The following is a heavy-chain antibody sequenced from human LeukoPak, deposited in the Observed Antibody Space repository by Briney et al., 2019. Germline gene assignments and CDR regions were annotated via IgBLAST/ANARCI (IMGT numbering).Heavy chain of an antibody. Sequence: SETLSLTCSVSGGPINSKSYFWGWIRQPPGKRLEWIGSIYYSGSTYYNPSLSSRVTISEDTSKNQLSLRLSSVTAADTAVYYCARGATTAGLRFDFWGQGTLVTVSS. CDR2: IYYSGST. D-gene: IGHD6-13*01. V-gene: IGHV4-39*07. CDR1: GGPINSKSYF. J-gene: IGHJ4*02. CDR3: ARGATTAGLRFDF.